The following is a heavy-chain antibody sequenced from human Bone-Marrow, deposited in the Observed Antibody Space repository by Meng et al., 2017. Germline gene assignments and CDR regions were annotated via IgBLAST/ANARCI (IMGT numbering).Heavy chain of an antibody. CDR2: IYNRGST. D-gene: IGHD2-21*01. J-gene: IGHJ4*02. CDR1: GGSISSGDYY. CDR3: AREGRSHQVGVSVY. V-gene: IGHV4-30-4*01. Sequence: QVQLQESGPGLGKPSQTLSLTCTGSGGSISSGDYYWSWIRQPPGKGLEWIGYIYNRGSTYYNPSLKSRVTISVDTSKNQFSLKLRFVTAADTAVYYCAREGRSHQVGVSVYWGQGNLVTVSS.